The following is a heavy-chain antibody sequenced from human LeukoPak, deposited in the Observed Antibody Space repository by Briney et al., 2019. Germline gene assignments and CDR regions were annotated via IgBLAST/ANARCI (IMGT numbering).Heavy chain of an antibody. Sequence: ASVKVSCKASGYTFSRYYIHWVRQAPGQGLEWMGKMNPSGGTTTYAQKFQGRVTVTRDTPTSTVYMEMSSLRPEDTAVYYCARGAIFNWFDPWGQGTLVTVSS. CDR1: GYTFSRYY. V-gene: IGHV1-46*01. CDR2: MNPSGGTT. J-gene: IGHJ5*02. D-gene: IGHD3-3*01. CDR3: ARGAIFNWFDP.